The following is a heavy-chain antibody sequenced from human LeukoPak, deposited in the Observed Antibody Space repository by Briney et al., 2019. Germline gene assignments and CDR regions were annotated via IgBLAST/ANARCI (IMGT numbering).Heavy chain of an antibody. CDR3: ASFRRTVAPRTGPDY. Sequence: PGGSLRLSCAASGFTFSTYWVSWVRQAPGKGLEWVANIKQDGSEKYYADSVKGRFTISRDNAKNSLYLQMNSLRAEDTAVYYCASFRRTVAPRTGPDYWGQGTLLTVSS. V-gene: IGHV3-7*01. D-gene: IGHD6-19*01. CDR1: GFTFSTYW. CDR2: IKQDGSEK. J-gene: IGHJ4*02.